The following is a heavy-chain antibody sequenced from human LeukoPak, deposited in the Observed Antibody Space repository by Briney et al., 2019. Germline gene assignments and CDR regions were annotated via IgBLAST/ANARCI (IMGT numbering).Heavy chain of an antibody. CDR2: INHSGST. CDR3: ARGLSYSTRNWFDP. Sequence: TSETLSLTCAVYGGSFSGYYWSWIRQPPGKGLEWIGEINHSGSTNYNPSLKSRVTISVDTSKNQFSLKLSSVTAADTAVYYCARGLSYSTRNWFDPWGQGTLVTVSS. CDR1: GGSFSGYY. V-gene: IGHV4-34*01. J-gene: IGHJ5*02. D-gene: IGHD6-13*01.